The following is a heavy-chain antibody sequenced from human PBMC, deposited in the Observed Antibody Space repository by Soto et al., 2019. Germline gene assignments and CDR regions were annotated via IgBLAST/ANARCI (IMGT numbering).Heavy chain of an antibody. D-gene: IGHD3-16*01. J-gene: IGHJ4*02. V-gene: IGHV3-30*18. Sequence: LRLSCTASGFSFNSHGMNWVRQAPGKGLEWVARILYDGSKEYYADSVKGRFTISRDNSKDTLYLQMDSLRVEDTAVYYCAKDLALMADYWGQGTPVTVSS. CDR2: ILYDGSKE. CDR1: GFSFNSHG. CDR3: AKDLALMADY.